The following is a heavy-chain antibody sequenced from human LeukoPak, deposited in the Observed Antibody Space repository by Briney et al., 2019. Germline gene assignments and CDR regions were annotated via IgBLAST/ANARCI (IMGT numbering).Heavy chain of an antibody. D-gene: IGHD2-21*02. CDR2: INHSGST. CDR1: GGSFSGYY. V-gene: IGHV4-34*01. Sequence: PSETLSLTCAVYGGSFSGYYWSWIRQPPGKGLEWIGEINHSGSTKYNPSLKSRVTISVDTTKNQFSLKLSSVTAADTAVYYCARGVCGGDCPYYFDYWGQGTLVTVSS. CDR3: ARGVCGGDCPYYFDY. J-gene: IGHJ4*02.